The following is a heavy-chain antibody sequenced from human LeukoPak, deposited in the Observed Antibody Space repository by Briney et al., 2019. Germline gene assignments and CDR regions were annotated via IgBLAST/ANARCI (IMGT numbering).Heavy chain of an antibody. V-gene: IGHV4-4*07. CDR3: ARTSAVRFLEWLSERNYAFDI. CDR1: GGSISSYY. CDR2: IYTSGST. D-gene: IGHD3-3*01. J-gene: IGHJ3*02. Sequence: SETLSLTCTVSGGSISSYYWSWIRQPAGKGLEWIGRIYTSGSTNYNPSLKSRVTMSVDTSKNQFSLKLSSVTAADTAVYYCARTSAVRFLEWLSERNYAFDIWGQGTMVTVSS.